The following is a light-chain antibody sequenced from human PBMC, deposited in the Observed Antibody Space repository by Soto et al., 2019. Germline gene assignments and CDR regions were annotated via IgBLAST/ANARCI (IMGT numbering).Light chain of an antibody. V-gene: IGLV1-40*01. Sequence: QSVLTQPPSVSGAPGPRVTISCTGTRSNIGAGSDVHWYQQIPGTAPKLLIYRNHDRPSGVPDRFSGSKSGTSASLTITGLQAEDEADYYCQLYDTSVRGARVFGGGTKLTVL. J-gene: IGLJ3*02. CDR2: RNH. CDR3: QLYDTSVRGARV. CDR1: RSNIGAGSD.